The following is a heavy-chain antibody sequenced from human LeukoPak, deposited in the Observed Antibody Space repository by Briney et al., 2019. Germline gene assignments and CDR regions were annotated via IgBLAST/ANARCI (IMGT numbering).Heavy chain of an antibody. CDR1: GFTFSDYG. CDR2: IWYDGSNK. CDR3: ATTASRGPQSDEYFQY. J-gene: IGHJ1*01. Sequence: GGSLRLSCAASGFTFSDYGMHWVRQAPGKGLEWVAVIWYDGSNKYCSDSVKGRFTISRDNSKNTLYLQMNSLRAEDTAVYYCATTASRGPQSDEYFQYWGQGTLVTVSS. V-gene: IGHV3-33*01.